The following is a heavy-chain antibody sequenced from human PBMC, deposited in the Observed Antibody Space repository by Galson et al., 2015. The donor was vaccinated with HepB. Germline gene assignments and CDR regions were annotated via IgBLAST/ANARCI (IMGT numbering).Heavy chain of an antibody. V-gene: IGHV4-31*03. D-gene: IGHD3-22*01. J-gene: IGHJ5*02. CDR3: ARAYDDRSYYYNGKWFDL. CDR2: IYYIDRTYYYPSGST. Sequence: TLSLTCTVSGASISSGGYYWSWVRQHPGKGLEWIGHIYYIDRTYYYPSGSTYYNPSLKSRVTMSGDTAKNQFSLKLSSVTAADTAVYYCARAYDDRSYYYNGKWFDLWGQGTLVTVSS. CDR1: GASISSGGYY.